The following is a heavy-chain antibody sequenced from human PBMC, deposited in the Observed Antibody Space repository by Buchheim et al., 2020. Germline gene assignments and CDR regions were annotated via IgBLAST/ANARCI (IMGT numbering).Heavy chain of an antibody. CDR3: ARDTGEARGYYYGMDV. D-gene: IGHD2-8*02. CDR1: GFTFSSYS. CDR2: ISSSSSTI. J-gene: IGHJ6*02. V-gene: IGHV3-48*01. Sequence: EVQLVESGGGLVQPGGSLRLSCAASGFTFSSYSMNWVRQAPGKGLEWDSYISSSSSTIYYADSVKGRFTISRDNAKNSLYLQINSLRAEDTAVYYCARDTGEARGYYYGMDVCGQGTT.